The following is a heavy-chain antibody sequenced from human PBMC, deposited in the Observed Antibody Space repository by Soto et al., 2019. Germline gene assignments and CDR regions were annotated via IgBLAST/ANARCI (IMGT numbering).Heavy chain of an antibody. Sequence: GESLKISCKGSGYSFTSYWIGWVRQMPGKGLEWMGIIYPGDSDTRYSPSFQGQVTISADKSIGTAYLQWSSLKASDTAMYYCARRRYDILTGPEADAFDIWGQGTMVTVSS. J-gene: IGHJ3*02. CDR2: IYPGDSDT. CDR3: ARRRYDILTGPEADAFDI. D-gene: IGHD3-9*01. V-gene: IGHV5-51*01. CDR1: GYSFTSYW.